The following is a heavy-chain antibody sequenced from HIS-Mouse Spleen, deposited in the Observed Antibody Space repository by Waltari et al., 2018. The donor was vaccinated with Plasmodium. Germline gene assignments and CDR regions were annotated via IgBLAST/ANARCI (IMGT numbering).Heavy chain of an antibody. V-gene: IGHV4-34*01. CDR2: INHSGST. D-gene: IGHD6-6*01. J-gene: IGHJ4*02. Sequence: QVQLQQCGAGLSTPPETLSLTCSVYGGSFSGYYWSWIRQPPGKGLEWIGEINHSGSTNYNPSLKSRVTISVDTSKNQFSLKLSSVTAADTAVYYCARVRPGYYFDYWGQGTLVTVSS. CDR1: GGSFSGYY. CDR3: ARVRPGYYFDY.